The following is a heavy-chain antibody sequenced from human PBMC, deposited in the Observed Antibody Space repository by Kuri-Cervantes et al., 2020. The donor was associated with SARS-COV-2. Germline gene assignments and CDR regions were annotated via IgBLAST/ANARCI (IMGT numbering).Heavy chain of an antibody. CDR3: ARASLDYYYMDV. V-gene: IGHV4-4*07. Sequence: SETLSLTCTVSGDSMNNHFWTWIQQPAGKGLEWIGRISTRESPYFNPPLKSRVTISVDTSKNQFSLKLSSVTAADTAVYYCARASLDYYYMDVWGKGTTVTVTS. CDR2: ISTRESP. D-gene: IGHD3-10*01. CDR1: GDSMNNHF. J-gene: IGHJ6*03.